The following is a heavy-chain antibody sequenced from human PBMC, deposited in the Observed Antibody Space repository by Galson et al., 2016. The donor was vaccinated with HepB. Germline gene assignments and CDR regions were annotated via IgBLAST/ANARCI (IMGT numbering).Heavy chain of an antibody. CDR1: GFAFSDYY. J-gene: IGHJ4*02. CDR3: AAQLGRRAGFDH. D-gene: IGHD2-2*01. Sequence: SLRLSCAASGFAFSDYYMTWIRQAPGKGLESIAYITFAAGGTFYADSVKGRFTISRDNAKNSLFLQMTSLRAEDTATYYCAAQLGRRAGFDHWGLGTLVTVS. V-gene: IGHV3-11*01. CDR2: ITFAAGGT.